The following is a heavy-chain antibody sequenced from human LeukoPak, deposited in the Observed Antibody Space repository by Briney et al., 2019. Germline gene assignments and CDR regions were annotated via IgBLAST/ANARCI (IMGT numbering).Heavy chain of an antibody. CDR1: GGSISSYY. J-gene: IGHJ5*02. Sequence: SETLSLTCTVSGGSISSYYWSWIRQPPGKGLEWIGYIYYSGSTNYNPSLKSRVTISVDTSKNQFSLKLSSVTAADTAVFYCARAYCSTTHCYPWFDPWGQGTLVTVSS. CDR3: ARAYCSTTHCYPWFDP. D-gene: IGHD2-2*01. CDR2: IYYSGST. V-gene: IGHV4-59*01.